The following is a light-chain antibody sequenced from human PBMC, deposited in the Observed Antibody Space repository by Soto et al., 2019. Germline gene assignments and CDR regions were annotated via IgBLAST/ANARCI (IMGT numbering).Light chain of an antibody. V-gene: IGLV2-11*01. Sequence: QSALTQPRSVSGSPGQSVTISCTGTSSDVGAYNHVSWYQQHTGKAPKLMIYDVSKRPSGVPDRFSGSKSGNTASLTISGLQAEDEADYYCCSHAGSSVVFGTGTKLTVL. CDR3: CSHAGSSVV. J-gene: IGLJ1*01. CDR2: DVS. CDR1: SSDVGAYNH.